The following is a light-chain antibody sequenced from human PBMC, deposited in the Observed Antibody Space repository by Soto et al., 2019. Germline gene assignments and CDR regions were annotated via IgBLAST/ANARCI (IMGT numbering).Light chain of an antibody. J-gene: IGLJ2*01. V-gene: IGLV2-14*01. CDR1: SSDVGGYKY. Sequence: QSALTQPASVSGSPGQSITISCTGTSSDVGGYKYVSWYRQHPDKAPKLIIFEVSNRPSGISSRFSGSKSGNTASLTISGLQAEDEADYYCASYTSSSTSVIFGRGTKL. CDR3: ASYTSSSTSVI. CDR2: EVS.